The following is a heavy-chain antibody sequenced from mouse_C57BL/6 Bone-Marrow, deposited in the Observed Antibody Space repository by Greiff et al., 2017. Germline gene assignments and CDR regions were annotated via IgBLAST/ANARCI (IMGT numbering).Heavy chain of an antibody. V-gene: IGHV14-4*01. CDR1: GFNIKDDY. CDR2: LDPENGAT. CDR3: TTDYGSSPDY. D-gene: IGHD1-1*01. Sequence: EVQLQQSGAELVRPGASVKLSCTASGFNIKDDYMHWVKQRPEQGLEWIGWLDPENGATEYASKFQGKATITADTSSNTAYLQLSSLTSEDTAVYYCTTDYGSSPDYWGQGTTLTVAS. J-gene: IGHJ2*01.